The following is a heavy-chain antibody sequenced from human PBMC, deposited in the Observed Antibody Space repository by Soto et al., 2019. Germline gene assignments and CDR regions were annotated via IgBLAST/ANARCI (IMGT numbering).Heavy chain of an antibody. V-gene: IGHV4-31*03. CDR2: VHYSGSS. Sequence: QVQLQESGPRLVKPSQTLSLTCTVSDGSITTGGYYWNWIRQHPEKGLEWIGYVHYSGSSYYNPSLKSRGSIAGFTSKNQFSLKLSSVTAADTAVYYCAIDSAGFYLDSWGQGTLVTVSS. CDR3: AIDSAGFYLDS. CDR1: DGSITTGGYY. J-gene: IGHJ4*02. D-gene: IGHD3-10*01.